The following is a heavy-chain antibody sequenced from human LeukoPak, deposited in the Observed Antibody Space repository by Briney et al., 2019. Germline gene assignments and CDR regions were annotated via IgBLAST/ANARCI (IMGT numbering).Heavy chain of an antibody. D-gene: IGHD4-17*01. CDR2: INWNGGRT. CDR1: GFTFDDFG. J-gene: IGHJ5*02. Sequence: PGGSLRLSCAASGFTFDDFGMSWVRQAPGKGLERVSGINWNGGRTGYADSVKGRFIISRDNAKNSLYLQMNSLRAEDTALYYCARETTVTTFWFDPWGQGTLVTVSS. V-gene: IGHV3-20*04. CDR3: ARETTVTTFWFDP.